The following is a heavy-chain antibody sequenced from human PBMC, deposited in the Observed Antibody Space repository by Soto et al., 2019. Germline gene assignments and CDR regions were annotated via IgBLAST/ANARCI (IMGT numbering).Heavy chain of an antibody. CDR1: GYSFTSYW. V-gene: IGHV5-51*01. Sequence: GESLKISCKGSGYSFTSYWIGWVRQMPGKGLEWMGIIYPGDSDTRYSPSFQGQVTISADKSISTAYLQWSSLKASDTAMYYCATKAHYYGSGAASMDVWGQGTTVTVS. CDR3: ATKAHYYGSGAASMDV. D-gene: IGHD3-10*01. J-gene: IGHJ6*02. CDR2: IYPGDSDT.